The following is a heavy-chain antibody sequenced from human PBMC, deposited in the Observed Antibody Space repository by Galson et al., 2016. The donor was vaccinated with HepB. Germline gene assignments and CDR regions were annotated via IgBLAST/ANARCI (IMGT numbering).Heavy chain of an antibody. CDR1: GLPFSNTI. J-gene: IGHJ3*02. V-gene: IGHV3-30*03. D-gene: IGHD6-25*01. CDR3: VRGAHTSGYFDVFDI. CDR2: MSFDGSK. Sequence: SLRLSCAVSGLPFSNTIIHWVRQTPGEGLEWVSAMSFDGSKYYVESLKGRLFITRDESWNTVYLQMDSLTAEDTAVYYCVRGAHTSGYFDVFDIWGQGTMVTVSA.